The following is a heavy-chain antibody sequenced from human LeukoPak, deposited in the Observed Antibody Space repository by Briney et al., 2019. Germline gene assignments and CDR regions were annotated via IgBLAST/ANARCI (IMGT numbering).Heavy chain of an antibody. V-gene: IGHV1-69*13. J-gene: IGHJ4*02. D-gene: IGHD2-2*01. Sequence: SVKVSCKASGGTFSSYAISWVRQAPGQGLEWMGGIIPIFGTANYAQKFQGRVTITADESTSTAYMELSGLRSEDTAVYYCARERGDRYCSSTSCGNLAWGQGTLVTVSS. CDR3: ARERGDRYCSSTSCGNLA. CDR1: GGTFSSYA. CDR2: IIPIFGTA.